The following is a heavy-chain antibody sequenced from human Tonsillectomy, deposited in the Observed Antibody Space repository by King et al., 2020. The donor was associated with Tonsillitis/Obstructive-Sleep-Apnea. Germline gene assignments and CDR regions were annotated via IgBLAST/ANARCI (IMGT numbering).Heavy chain of an antibody. CDR3: ARTGWLAFDY. V-gene: IGHV2-26*01. Sequence: VTLKESGPVLVKPTETLTLTCTVSGFSLSNARMGVSWIRQPPGKALEWLAHIFSNDKKSYSTSLKSRPTISKDTSKSQVVLTMTNMDPVDTATYYCARTGWLAFDYWGQGTLVTVSS. CDR2: IFSNDKK. D-gene: IGHD6-19*01. J-gene: IGHJ4*02. CDR1: GFSLSNARMG.